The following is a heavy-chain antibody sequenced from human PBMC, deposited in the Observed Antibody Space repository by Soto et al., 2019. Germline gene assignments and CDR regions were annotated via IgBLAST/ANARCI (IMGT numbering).Heavy chain of an antibody. CDR3: AKDRWARDCIDV. CDR1: GFTFDDYG. J-gene: IGHJ6*02. Sequence: LRLSCAASGFTFDDYGMHWVRQGPGKGLEWVSGITWNSATIGYAASVKGRFTISRDNAKNSLYLQMSSLTTEDTAVYYCAKDRWARDCIDVWGQGTSATVSS. CDR2: ITWNSATI. V-gene: IGHV3-9*01.